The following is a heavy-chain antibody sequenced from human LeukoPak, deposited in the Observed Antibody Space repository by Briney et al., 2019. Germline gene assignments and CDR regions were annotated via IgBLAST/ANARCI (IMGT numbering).Heavy chain of an antibody. CDR2: INPNSGGT. D-gene: IGHD6-6*01. J-gene: IGHJ5*02. V-gene: IGHV1-2*02. CDR1: GYTFTGYY. CDR3: ARDRTRRSRPRPPNWFDP. Sequence: GASVKVSCKASGYTFTGYYMHWVRQASGQGLEWMGWINPNSGGTNYAQKFQGRVTMTRDTSISTAYMELSRLRSDDTAVYYCARDRTRRSRPRPPNWFDPWGQGTLVTVSS.